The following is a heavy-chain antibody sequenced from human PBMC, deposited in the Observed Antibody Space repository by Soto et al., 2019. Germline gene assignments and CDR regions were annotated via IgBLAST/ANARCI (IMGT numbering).Heavy chain of an antibody. D-gene: IGHD3-22*01. CDR1: GFTFSSYA. V-gene: IGHV3-23*01. CDR3: AKVVGDGNDYYDF. CDR2: ISGSGATT. Sequence: GGSLRLSCAASGFTFSSYAMTWVRQAPGKGLEWVSGISGSGATTSYADSVKGRFTVSRGTSKNTLYLQMDSLGAEDTAIYYCAKVVGDGNDYYDFWGQGTLVTVSS. J-gene: IGHJ4*02.